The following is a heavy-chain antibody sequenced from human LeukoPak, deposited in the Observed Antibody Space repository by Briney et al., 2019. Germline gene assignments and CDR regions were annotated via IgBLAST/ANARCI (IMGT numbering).Heavy chain of an antibody. Sequence: SETLSLTCAVYGESFSGYYWSWIRQPPGKGLEWIGETNQSGTTNYNPSLKSRVTISLDTSKNQFSLKLSSVTAADTAVYYCARDPPQYYDILTGWVRLDYFDYWGQGTLVTVSS. CDR1: GESFSGYY. CDR3: ARDPPQYYDILTGWVRLDYFDY. V-gene: IGHV4-34*01. CDR2: TNQSGTT. D-gene: IGHD3-9*01. J-gene: IGHJ4*02.